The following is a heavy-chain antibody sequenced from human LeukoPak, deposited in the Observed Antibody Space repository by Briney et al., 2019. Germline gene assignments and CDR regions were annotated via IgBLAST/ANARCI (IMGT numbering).Heavy chain of an antibody. CDR1: RGTFSSYA. CDR2: IIPIFGTA. V-gene: IGHV1-69*05. J-gene: IGHJ6*03. CDR3: ARVSSSSSYYYYYMDV. Sequence: GASVKVSCKASRGTFSSYAISWVRQAPGQGLEWMGRIIPIFGTANYAQKFQGRVTITTDESTSTAYMELSSLRSEDTAVYYCARVSSSSSYYYYYMDVWGKGTTVTVSS. D-gene: IGHD6-6*01.